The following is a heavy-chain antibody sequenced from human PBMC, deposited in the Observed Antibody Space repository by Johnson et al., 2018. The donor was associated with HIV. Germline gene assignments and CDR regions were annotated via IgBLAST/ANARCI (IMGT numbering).Heavy chain of an antibody. CDR1: GLTFSTYA. CDR3: AREGHGAFDI. Sequence: EVQLVESGGGLIQPGGSLRLSCAASGLTFSTYAMHWVRQATGKRLAYASAISRNGGSTYYATSVKDRFTISRDKSKNSLYLQMGSLRAEDMAVYYCAREGHGAFDIWGQGTMVTVSS. CDR2: ISRNGGST. J-gene: IGHJ3*02. V-gene: IGHV3-64*01.